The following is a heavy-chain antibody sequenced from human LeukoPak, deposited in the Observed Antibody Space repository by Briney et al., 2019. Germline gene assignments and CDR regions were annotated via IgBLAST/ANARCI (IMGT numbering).Heavy chain of an antibody. J-gene: IGHJ4*02. D-gene: IGHD6-13*01. Sequence: GGSLRLSCAASGFTFSTYSMNWVRQAPGKGLEWVSSISSNSRHIYYADSMRGRFTVSRDNAKNSLYLQMNSLKPEDTAVYYCARVAEAAAFDSWGQGTLVTVSS. CDR1: GFTFSTYS. CDR2: ISSNSRHI. CDR3: ARVAEAAAFDS. V-gene: IGHV3-21*06.